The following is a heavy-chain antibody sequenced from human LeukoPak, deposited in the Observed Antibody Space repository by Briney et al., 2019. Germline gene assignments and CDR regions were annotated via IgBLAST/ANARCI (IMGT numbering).Heavy chain of an antibody. V-gene: IGHV4-34*01. D-gene: IGHD3-10*01. CDR3: ARIRRWAAGYYYGSGSKIGYFDY. J-gene: IGHJ4*02. CDR1: GGSFSGYY. CDR2: INHSGST. Sequence: SETLSLTCAVYGGSFSGYYWSWIRQPPGKGLEWIGEINHSGSTNYNPSLKSRVTISVDTSKNQFSLKLSSVTAADTAVYYCARIRRWAAGYYYGSGSKIGYFDYWGQGTLVTVSS.